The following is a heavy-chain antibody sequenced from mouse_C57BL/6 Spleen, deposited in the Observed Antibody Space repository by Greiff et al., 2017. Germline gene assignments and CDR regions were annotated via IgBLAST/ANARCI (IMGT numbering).Heavy chain of an antibody. J-gene: IGHJ2*01. D-gene: IGHD1-1*01. CDR3: ARWDYYGSSYLYYFDY. Sequence: QVQLKQPGTELVKPGASVKLSCKASGYTFTSYWMHWVKQRPGQGLEWIGNINPSNGGTNYNEKFKSKATLTVDKSSSTAYMQLSSLTSEDSAVYYCARWDYYGSSYLYYFDYWGQGTTLTVSS. V-gene: IGHV1-53*01. CDR2: INPSNGGT. CDR1: GYTFTSYW.